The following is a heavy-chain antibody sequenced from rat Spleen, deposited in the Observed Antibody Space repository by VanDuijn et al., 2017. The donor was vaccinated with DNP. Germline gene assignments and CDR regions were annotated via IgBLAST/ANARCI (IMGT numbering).Heavy chain of an antibody. CDR1: GFDFNSYT. D-gene: IGHD1-1*01. J-gene: IGHJ4*01. V-gene: IGHV5-25*01. CDR3: TRIGDLHNGGDGDALDA. CDR2: ISTGGSI. Sequence: EVQVVESGGGLVQPKGSLKLSCAASGFDFNSYTMSWVRQTPKKGLEWVATISTGGSIYYGDSVKGRFTISRDDAKSTLYLQMDSLRSEDTATYYCTRIGDLHNGGDGDALDAWGQGTSVTVSS.